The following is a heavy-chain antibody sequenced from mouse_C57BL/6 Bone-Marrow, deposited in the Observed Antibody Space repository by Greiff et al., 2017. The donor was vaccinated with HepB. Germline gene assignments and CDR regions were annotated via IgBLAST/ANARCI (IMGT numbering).Heavy chain of an antibody. CDR2: IYPRSGNT. CDR3: ARGYGSSHYFDY. V-gene: IGHV1-81*01. D-gene: IGHD1-1*01. J-gene: IGHJ2*01. CDR1: GYTFTSYG. Sequence: LVESGAELARPGASVKLSCKASGYTFTSYGISWVKQRTGQGLEWIGEIYPRSGNTYYNEKFKGKATLTADKSSSTAYMELRSLTSEDSAVYFCARGYGSSHYFDYWGQGTTLTVSS.